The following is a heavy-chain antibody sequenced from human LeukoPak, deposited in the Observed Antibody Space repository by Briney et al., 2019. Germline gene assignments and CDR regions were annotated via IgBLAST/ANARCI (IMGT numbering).Heavy chain of an antibody. J-gene: IGHJ5*02. D-gene: IGHD5-18*01. V-gene: IGHV4-39*07. CDR2: ISYTGST. CDR1: GGSIRSTSYY. CDR3: ARRRDKAMAADNWFDP. Sequence: SETLSLTCTVSGGSIRSTSYYWGWIRQPPGKGLEWIGSISYTGSTYYNPSLKSRVTISVDTSKNQFSLKLSSVTAADTAVYYCARRRDKAMAADNWFDPWGQGTLVTVSS.